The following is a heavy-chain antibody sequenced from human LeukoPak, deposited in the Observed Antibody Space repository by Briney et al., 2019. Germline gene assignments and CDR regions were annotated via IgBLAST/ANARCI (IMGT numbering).Heavy chain of an antibody. D-gene: IGHD6-19*01. CDR3: ARVGDPLAVAGMGISSGRGMDV. CDR2: FNPSGGST. J-gene: IGHJ6*02. V-gene: IGHV1-46*01. CDR1: GYTFTSHY. Sequence: GASVKVSCRASGYTFTSHYIHWVRQAPGQGLEWMGIFNPSGGSTSYAQKFPGRVTMTRDTSTSTVYMGLSSLRSEDTAVYYCARVGDPLAVAGMGISSGRGMDVWGQGTTVTVSS.